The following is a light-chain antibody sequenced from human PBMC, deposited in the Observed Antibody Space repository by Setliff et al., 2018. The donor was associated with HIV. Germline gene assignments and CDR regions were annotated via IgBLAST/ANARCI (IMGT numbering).Light chain of an antibody. CDR1: RSNIGAGYD. V-gene: IGLV1-40*01. CDR3: QSYDSLSGLPV. J-gene: IGLJ2*01. Sequence: QSALTQPSSVSGAPGQRVAISCTGSRSNIGAGYDVRWYQKLPGTAPRLLLYDDNTRPSGVPDRFSASKSGTSASLTITGLQSEDEADYYCQSYDSLSGLPVFGGGTKVTVL. CDR2: DDN.